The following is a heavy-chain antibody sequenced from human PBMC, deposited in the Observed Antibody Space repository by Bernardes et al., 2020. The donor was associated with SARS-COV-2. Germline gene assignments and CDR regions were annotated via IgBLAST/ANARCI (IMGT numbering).Heavy chain of an antibody. V-gene: IGHV3-30*18. CDR3: AKDRGNSYHFDY. J-gene: IGHJ4*02. CDR1: GLTFSDYG. D-gene: IGHD1-1*01. CDR2: VSYDGSYT. Sequence: SMRLSCSASGLTFSDYGMHWVRQAPGKGLEWVAVVSYDGSYTYYAESVKGRFTISRDDSKSSVYLQMSSLRVEDTAVYYCAKDRGNSYHFDYWGLGTLVTVSS.